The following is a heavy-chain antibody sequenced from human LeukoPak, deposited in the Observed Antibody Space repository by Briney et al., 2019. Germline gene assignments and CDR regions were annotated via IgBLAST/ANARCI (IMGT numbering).Heavy chain of an antibody. CDR3: ARWADILTSYVFDY. CDR2: MIPIFGTA. Sequence: SVKLSCTASGGTFSSYGISWVRQAPGQGLEWMGGMIPIFGTANNARNFQGRVTITADTPTTTVYMELRSLRSEDTAVYYCARWADILTSYVFDYWGQGTVVTVSA. J-gene: IGHJ4*02. D-gene: IGHD3-9*01. CDR1: GGTFSSYG. V-gene: IGHV1-69*06.